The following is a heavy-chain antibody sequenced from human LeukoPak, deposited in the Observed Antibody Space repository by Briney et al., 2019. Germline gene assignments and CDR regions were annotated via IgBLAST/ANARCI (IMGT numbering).Heavy chain of an antibody. CDR1: GGSFSGYY. J-gene: IGHJ3*02. V-gene: IGHV4-34*01. CDR3: ARAQPPFDAFDI. CDR2: INHSGST. Sequence: SETLSLTCAVYGGSFSGYYWSWIRQPPGKGLEWIEEINHSGSTNYNPSPKSRVTISVDTSKNQFSLKLSSVTAADTAVYYCARAQPPFDAFDIWGQGTMVTVSS. D-gene: IGHD2-2*01.